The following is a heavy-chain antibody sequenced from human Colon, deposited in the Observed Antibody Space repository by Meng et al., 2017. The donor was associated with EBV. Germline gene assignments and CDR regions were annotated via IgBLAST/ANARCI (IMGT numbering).Heavy chain of an antibody. CDR1: GGSISSVYYY. V-gene: IGHV4-30-4*01. J-gene: IGHJ4*02. D-gene: IGHD4/OR15-4a*01. CDR2: IYYSGST. CDR3: ARDRCGLDSFDY. Sequence: EMGPGLCNHDTTLYPTVTVSGGSISSVYYYRSWIRQPPGKSLEWIGYIYYSGSTYYNASIKSRVSTSADKTKNQFSLMQSSVTAADTAVYYCARDRCGLDSFDYWGQGTLVTVSS.